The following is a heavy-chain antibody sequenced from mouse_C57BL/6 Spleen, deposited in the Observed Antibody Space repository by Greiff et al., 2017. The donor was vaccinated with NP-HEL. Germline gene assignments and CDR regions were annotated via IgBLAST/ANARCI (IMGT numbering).Heavy chain of an antibody. CDR2: LFPGSGST. D-gene: IGHD1-1*01. J-gene: IGHJ2*01. V-gene: IGHV1-9*01. CDR1: GYTFTGYW. Sequence: VQLQQSGAELMKPGASVKLSCKATGYTFTGYWIEWVKQRPGHGLEWIGELFPGSGSTTYNEKFKGKATFTADTSSNTTYMQLSSLTTEDSAIYYSARYYYGSRGDYWGQGTTLTVAS. CDR3: ARYYYGSRGDY.